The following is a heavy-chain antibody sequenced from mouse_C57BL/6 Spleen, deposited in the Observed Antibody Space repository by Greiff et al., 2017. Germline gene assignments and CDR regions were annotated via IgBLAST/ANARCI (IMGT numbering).Heavy chain of an antibody. Sequence: DVKLVESGGGLVKPGGSLKLSCAASGFTFSDYGMHWVRQAPEKGLEWVAYISSGSSTIYYADTVKGRFTITRDNAKNTLFLQMTSLRSEVTAMYYCARRGFYDGTSWDYWGQGTTLTVSS. D-gene: IGHD1-1*01. CDR3: ARRGFYDGTSWDY. CDR2: ISSGSSTI. CDR1: GFTFSDYG. J-gene: IGHJ2*01. V-gene: IGHV5-17*01.